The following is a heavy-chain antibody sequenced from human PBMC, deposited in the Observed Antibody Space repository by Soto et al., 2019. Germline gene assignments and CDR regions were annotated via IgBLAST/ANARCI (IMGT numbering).Heavy chain of an antibody. CDR3: ARRSGLMVYAIHTWGLYYYGMDV. CDR2: IIPIFGTA. J-gene: IGHJ6*02. CDR1: GGTFSSYA. Sequence: QVQLVQSGAEVKKPGSSVKVSCKASGGTFSSYAISWVRQAPGQGLEWMGGIIPIFGTANYAQKFQGRVTITSDESKSTAYMELSSLRSEDTAVYYCARRSGLMVYAIHTWGLYYYGMDVWGQGTTVTVSS. V-gene: IGHV1-69*01. D-gene: IGHD2-8*01.